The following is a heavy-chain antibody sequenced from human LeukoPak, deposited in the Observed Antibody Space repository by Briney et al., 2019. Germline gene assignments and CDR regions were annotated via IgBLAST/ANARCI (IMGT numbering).Heavy chain of an antibody. J-gene: IGHJ3*02. CDR2: ISSSSYI. D-gene: IGHD6-13*01. Sequence: GGSLRLSCAASGFTFSSYSMNWVRQAPGKGLEWVSSISSSSYIYYADSVKGRFTISRDNAKNSLYLQLNSLRAEDTAVYYCARDSKLAPYAFDIWGQGTMVTVSS. CDR1: GFTFSSYS. V-gene: IGHV3-21*01. CDR3: ARDSKLAPYAFDI.